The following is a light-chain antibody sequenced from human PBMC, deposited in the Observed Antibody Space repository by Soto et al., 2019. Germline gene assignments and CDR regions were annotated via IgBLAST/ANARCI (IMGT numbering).Light chain of an antibody. Sequence: EIVLTQSPGTLSLSPGERATLSCRASQSVSSNYLAWYQQRPGQPPRLLIYAASSRATGIPDRFSGSGSGTDFTLTISRVEPEDFAVYYCQHYGGSLGWTCGQGTKVEIK. CDR2: AAS. J-gene: IGKJ1*01. CDR1: QSVSSNY. V-gene: IGKV3-20*01. CDR3: QHYGGSLGWT.